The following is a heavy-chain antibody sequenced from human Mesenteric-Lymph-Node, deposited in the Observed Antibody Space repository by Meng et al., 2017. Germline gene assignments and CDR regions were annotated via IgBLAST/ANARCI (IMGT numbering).Heavy chain of an antibody. CDR1: GSTLAGYA. CDR2: INSDTGNP. V-gene: IGHV7-4-1*02. Sequence: VHLEDSLSQWQTRGVSLSVTCNASGSTLAGYAINWMRPGTGQGPEWMGWINSDTGNPSYAKGFPGLFAFALDTSVSTAYLQIISLKAVDTAVYYFTRYGYSDCSMASCFDYWGQGTLVTVSS. D-gene: IGHD2-2*01. CDR3: TRYGYSDCSMASCFDY. J-gene: IGHJ4*02.